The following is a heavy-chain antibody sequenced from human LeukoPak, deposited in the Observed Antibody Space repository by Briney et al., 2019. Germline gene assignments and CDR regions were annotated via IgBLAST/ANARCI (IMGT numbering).Heavy chain of an antibody. CDR3: ASFSWGSGSYNQEALWSWFDP. CDR1: GGSISSYY. V-gene: IGHV4-59*08. Sequence: KPSETLSLTCTVSGGSISSYYWSWIRQPPGKGLEWIGYINYSGNTNYNPSLKSRVTISVDTSKNQFSLKLSSVTAADTAVYYCASFSWGSGSYNQEALWSWFDPWGQGTLVTVSS. J-gene: IGHJ5*01. CDR2: INYSGNT. D-gene: IGHD3-10*01.